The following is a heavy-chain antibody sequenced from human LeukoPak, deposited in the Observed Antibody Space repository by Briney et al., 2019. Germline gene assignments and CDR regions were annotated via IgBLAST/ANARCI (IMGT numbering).Heavy chain of an antibody. CDR2: IYYSGST. D-gene: IGHD3-22*01. Sequence: SETLSLTCTVSGGSISSYYWSWIRQPPGKGLEWIGYIYYSGSTNYNPSLKSRVTISVDTSKNQFSLKLSSVTAADTAVYYCARTGGGDSSGYYLGEDNWGQGTLVTVSS. J-gene: IGHJ4*02. CDR1: GGSISSYY. CDR3: ARTGGGDSSGYYLGEDN. V-gene: IGHV4-59*08.